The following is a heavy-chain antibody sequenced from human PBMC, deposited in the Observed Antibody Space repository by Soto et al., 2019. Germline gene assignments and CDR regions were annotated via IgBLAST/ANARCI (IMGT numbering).Heavy chain of an antibody. CDR3: ARDTHCSSTSCYGQTAMDV. V-gene: IGHV1-18*01. J-gene: IGHJ6*03. CDR2: ISAYNGNT. CDR1: GYTFTSYG. D-gene: IGHD2-2*01. Sequence: ASVKVSCKASGYTFTSYGISWVRQAPGQGLEWMGWISAYNGNTNYAQKLQGRVTMTTDTSTSTAYMELRSLRSDDTAVYYCARDTHCSSTSCYGQTAMDVWGKGTTVTVSS.